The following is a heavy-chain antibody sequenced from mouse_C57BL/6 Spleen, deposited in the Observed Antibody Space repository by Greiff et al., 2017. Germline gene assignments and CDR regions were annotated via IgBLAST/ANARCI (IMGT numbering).Heavy chain of an antibody. CDR2: IYPGSGST. V-gene: IGHV1-55*01. CDR3: ARRETYYSNYDAMDY. Sequence: QVQLQQPGAELVKPGASVTMSCKASGYTFTSYWITWVKQRPGQGLEWIGDIYPGSGSTNYNEKFKSKATLTVDTSSRTAYMLLSSLTSEDSAVYYCARRETYYSNYDAMDYWGQGPSVTVSS. CDR1: GYTFTSYW. J-gene: IGHJ4*01. D-gene: IGHD2-5*01.